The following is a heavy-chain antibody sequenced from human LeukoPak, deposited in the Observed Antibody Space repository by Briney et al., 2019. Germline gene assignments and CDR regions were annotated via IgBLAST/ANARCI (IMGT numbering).Heavy chain of an antibody. J-gene: IGHJ6*02. CDR3: ASGALLWFGELFHRGYYYYYGMDV. CDR1: GYTFTSYD. V-gene: IGHV1-8*03. CDR2: MNPNSGNT. Sequence: ASVKVSCKASGYTFTSYDINWVRQAPGQGLEWMGWMNPNSGNTGYAQKFQGRVTITRNTSISTAYMELSSLRSEDTAVYYCASGALLWFGELFHRGYYYYYGMDVWGQGTTVTVSS. D-gene: IGHD3-10*01.